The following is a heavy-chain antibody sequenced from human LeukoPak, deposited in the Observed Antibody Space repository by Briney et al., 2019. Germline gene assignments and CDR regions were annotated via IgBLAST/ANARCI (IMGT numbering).Heavy chain of an antibody. Sequence: PSETLSLTCAVSGGSISSSNWWSWVRQPPGKGLEWIGEIYHSGSTNYNPSLKSRVTISVDKSKNQFSLKLSSVTAADTAVYYCARIGMTTVTTSAFDIWGQGTMVTVSS. CDR2: IYHSGST. D-gene: IGHD4-17*01. CDR1: GGSISSSNW. V-gene: IGHV4-4*02. CDR3: ARIGMTTVTTSAFDI. J-gene: IGHJ3*02.